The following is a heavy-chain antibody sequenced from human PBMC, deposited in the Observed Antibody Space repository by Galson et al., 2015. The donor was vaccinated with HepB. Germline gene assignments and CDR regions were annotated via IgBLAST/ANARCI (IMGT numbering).Heavy chain of an antibody. CDR1: GYIFTSYG. D-gene: IGHD2-2*02. J-gene: IGHJ4*02. V-gene: IGHV1-18*01. Sequence: SVKVSCKASGYIFTSYGISWVRQAPGQGLEWMGRISVYTGNTNYAQNLQGRVTMTTDTSTSTAYMELRSLRSDDTAVYYCARVGGSPGPRYCSSTSCYTFHYWGQGSLVTVSS. CDR2: ISVYTGNT. CDR3: ARVGGSPGPRYCSSTSCYTFHY.